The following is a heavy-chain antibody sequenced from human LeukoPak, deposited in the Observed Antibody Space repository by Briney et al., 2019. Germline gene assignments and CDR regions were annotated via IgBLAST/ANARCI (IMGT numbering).Heavy chain of an antibody. V-gene: IGHV4-59*01. J-gene: IGHJ3*02. Sequence: PSETLSLTCTVSGGSISTYYWTWIRQPPGKGLEWIGCIYYTGSTNYNPSLKSRVTISVDTSKNRFSLKLSSVTAADTAVYYCARVYGSGYDFRGAFDIWGQGTMVTVSS. CDR2: IYYTGST. D-gene: IGHD5-12*01. CDR3: ARVYGSGYDFRGAFDI. CDR1: GGSISTYY.